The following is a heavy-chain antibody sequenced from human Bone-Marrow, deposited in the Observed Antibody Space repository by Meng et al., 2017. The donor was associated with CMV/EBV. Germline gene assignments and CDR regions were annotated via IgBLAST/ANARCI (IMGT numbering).Heavy chain of an antibody. CDR3: ARDRTRPYSSSAGGYYYGMDV. Sequence: GESLKISCAASGFTFSSYWMSWVRQAPGKGLEWVANIKQDGSEKYYVDSVKGRFTISRDNAKNSLYLQMNSLRAEDTAVYYCARDRTRPYSSSAGGYYYGMDVWGQGTTDTVSS. CDR1: GFTFSSYW. J-gene: IGHJ6*02. V-gene: IGHV3-7*01. D-gene: IGHD6-6*01. CDR2: IKQDGSEK.